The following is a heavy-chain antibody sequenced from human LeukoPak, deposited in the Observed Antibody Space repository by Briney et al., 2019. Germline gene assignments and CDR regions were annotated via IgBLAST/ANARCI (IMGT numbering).Heavy chain of an antibody. J-gene: IGHJ4*02. CDR1: GFTFSSYS. V-gene: IGHV3-21*01. CDR2: ISSSSSYI. CDR3: ARDSYYYDSSGYEPSAGY. D-gene: IGHD3-22*01. Sequence: SGESLRLSCAASGFTFSSYSMNWVRQAPGKGLEWVSSISSSSSYIYYADSVKGRFTISRDNAKNSLYLQMNSLRAEDTAVYYCARDSYYYDSSGYEPSAGYWGQGTLVTVSS.